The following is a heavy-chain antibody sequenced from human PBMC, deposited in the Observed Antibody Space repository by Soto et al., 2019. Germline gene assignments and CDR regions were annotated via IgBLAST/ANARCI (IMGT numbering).Heavy chain of an antibody. D-gene: IGHD3-16*01. J-gene: IGHJ4*02. V-gene: IGHV3-23*01. CDR2: ITGSGDDT. CDR1: GFTFRGCA. CDR3: VKGSRAYRPYYFDY. Sequence: DVQLLESGGGLVQPGGSLRLSCATSGFTFRGCAMSWVRQAPGRGLEWVSAITGSGDDTYYADSVKGRFTISRDNSKNTVYLQMNSLRAEDTAVYYCVKGSRAYRPYYFDYWGQGTLVTVSS.